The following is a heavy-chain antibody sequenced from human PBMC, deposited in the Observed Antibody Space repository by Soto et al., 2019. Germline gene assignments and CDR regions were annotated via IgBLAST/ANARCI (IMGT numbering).Heavy chain of an antibody. J-gene: IGHJ6*02. V-gene: IGHV1-18*01. CDR1: GYTFTSSG. D-gene: IGHD3-3*01. CDR2: ISTDNGNT. CDR3: ARDQGITTFGVYSMYYYGMDV. Sequence: QVQLVQSGAEVKKPGSSVKVSCKASGYTFTSSGISWVRQAPGQGLQWMGWISTDNGNTNYAQHLQGRVSMTTDTYKSTAYLDLRRLRSDDTAVYYCARDQGITTFGVYSMYYYGMDVWGQGTTVTVSS.